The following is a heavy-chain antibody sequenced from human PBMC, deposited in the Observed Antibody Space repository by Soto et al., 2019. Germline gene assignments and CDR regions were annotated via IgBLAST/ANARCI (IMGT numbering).Heavy chain of an antibody. CDR1: GFTFRSYS. CDR2: ISSSNRTI. J-gene: IGHJ6*02. Sequence: PGGSLRLSCAASGFTFRSYSMNWVRQAQGKGLEWVSYISSSNRTINYADSVKGRVIISRDNAKNSLYLQMHSLRDADTAVYYFEREGWPLLQTGMDVWGQGTTVTVSS. D-gene: IGHD2-15*01. V-gene: IGHV3-48*02. CDR3: EREGWPLLQTGMDV.